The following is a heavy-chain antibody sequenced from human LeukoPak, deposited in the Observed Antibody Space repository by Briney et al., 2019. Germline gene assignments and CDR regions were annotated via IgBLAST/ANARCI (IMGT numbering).Heavy chain of an antibody. Sequence: GGSLRLSCVVSGFTFSSYNMHWVRQAPGKGLEWVSSIGSSSDYIHYADSLKGRFTISRDIAKNSLYLQTNSLKAEDTAVYYCARGELGDCSGGSCYFDYWGQGTLVTVSS. D-gene: IGHD2-15*01. J-gene: IGHJ4*02. CDR2: IGSSSDYI. V-gene: IGHV3-21*01. CDR1: GFTFSSYN. CDR3: ARGELGDCSGGSCYFDY.